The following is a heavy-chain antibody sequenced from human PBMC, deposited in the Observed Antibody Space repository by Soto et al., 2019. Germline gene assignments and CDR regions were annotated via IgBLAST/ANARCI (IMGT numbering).Heavy chain of an antibody. D-gene: IGHD3-10*01. J-gene: IGHJ4*02. CDR3: ARLGRDYYGSGDY. CDR1: EYTFTNC. CDR2: IDPSDSYT. V-gene: IGHV5-10-1*01. Sequence: GESLKISCKGSEYTFTNCCWVRQMPGKGLEWMGRIDPSDSYTNYSPSFQGHVTISPDKSISTAYLQWSSLKASDSAMYYCARLGRDYYGSGDYWGQGTLVTVSS.